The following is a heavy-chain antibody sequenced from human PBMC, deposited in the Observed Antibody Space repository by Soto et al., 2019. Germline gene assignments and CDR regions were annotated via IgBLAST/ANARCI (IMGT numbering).Heavy chain of an antibody. J-gene: IGHJ4*02. Sequence: VQLLESGGALIKPGGPLRPPCVASGLTFGSRAWSWARQSPGGGREGVSTITDTGGDAKYADSVRRRFAISRDNSKNTLYLQMSALRAEDSAIYFCVRGSKDSYPGSRIFDFWGRGTLVTVSS. D-gene: IGHD3-10*01. V-gene: IGHV3-23*01. CDR1: GLTFGSRA. CDR3: VRGSKDSYPGSRIFDF. CDR2: ITDTGGDA.